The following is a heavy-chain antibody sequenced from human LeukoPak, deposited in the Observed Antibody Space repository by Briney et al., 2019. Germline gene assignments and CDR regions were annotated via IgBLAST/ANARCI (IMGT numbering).Heavy chain of an antibody. CDR2: IIPIFGAT. Sequence: ASVKVSCKASGGTFSRYAISWVRQAPGQGLEWMGGIIPIFGATHYAPKFQGRVTITADEYTSTAYMDLSSLKSEDTAVYYCASAPRGEHCSSASCRHYYFDRWGQGTLVTVSS. CDR1: GGTFSRYA. V-gene: IGHV1-69*13. D-gene: IGHD2-2*01. CDR3: ASAPRGEHCSSASCRHYYFDR. J-gene: IGHJ4*02.